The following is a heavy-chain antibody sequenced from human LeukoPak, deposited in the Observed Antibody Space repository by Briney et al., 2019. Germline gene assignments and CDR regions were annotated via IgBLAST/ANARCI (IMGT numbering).Heavy chain of an antibody. V-gene: IGHV4-4*07. Sequence: SETLSLTCTVSGGSISSYYWSWIRQPAGKGLEWIGRIYTSGSTNYNPSLKSRVTMSVDTSKNQFSLKLSSVTAADTAVYYCARERGGVPEYVLLWFGDQRYPARKKYNWFDPWGQGTLVTVSS. J-gene: IGHJ5*02. CDR2: IYTSGST. CDR1: GGSISSYY. D-gene: IGHD3-10*01. CDR3: ARERGGVPEYVLLWFGDQRYPARKKYNWFDP.